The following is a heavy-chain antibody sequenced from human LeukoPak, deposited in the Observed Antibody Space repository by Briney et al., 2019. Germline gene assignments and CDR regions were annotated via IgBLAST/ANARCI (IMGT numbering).Heavy chain of an antibody. CDR1: GDSVSSNRAA. Sequence: SQTLSLTCAISGDSVSSNRAAWNWIRQSPSRGLEWLGRTYQRSKWFNDYAVSVKSRITISSDTSKNQFSLQLNSVTPADTAVYYCARDLTTVTTRRVPHFDYWGQGTLVTVSS. CDR3: ARDLTTVTTRRVPHFDY. V-gene: IGHV6-1*01. CDR2: TYQRSKWFN. D-gene: IGHD4-17*01. J-gene: IGHJ4*02.